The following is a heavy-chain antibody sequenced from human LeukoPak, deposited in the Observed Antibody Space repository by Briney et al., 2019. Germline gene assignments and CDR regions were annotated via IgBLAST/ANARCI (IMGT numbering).Heavy chain of an antibody. CDR3: AGDGSWGQQLENWFDP. J-gene: IGHJ5*02. CDR1: GDSVSSNSAA. V-gene: IGHV6-1*01. CDR2: TYYRSKWYN. D-gene: IGHD6-13*01. Sequence: SQTLSLTCAISGDSVSSNSAAWNWIRQSPSRGLEWLGRTYYRSKWYNDYAVSVKSRITINPDTSKNQFSLQLNSVTPEDTAVYYCAGDGSWGQQLENWFDPWGQGTLVTVSS.